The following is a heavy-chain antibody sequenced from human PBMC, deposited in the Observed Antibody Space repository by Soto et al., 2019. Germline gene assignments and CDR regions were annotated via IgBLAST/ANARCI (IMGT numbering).Heavy chain of an antibody. V-gene: IGHV3-33*01. Sequence: GGSLRLSCAASGFPFNSYGMHWVLRAPGKGLEWVAVIWYDGSNKYYADSVKGRFTISRDNSKNTLYLQMNSLRAEDTAVYYCARDPMDSSSWLHWFDPWGQGTLVTV. CDR3: ARDPMDSSSWLHWFDP. CDR1: GFPFNSYG. CDR2: IWYDGSNK. D-gene: IGHD6-13*01. J-gene: IGHJ5*02.